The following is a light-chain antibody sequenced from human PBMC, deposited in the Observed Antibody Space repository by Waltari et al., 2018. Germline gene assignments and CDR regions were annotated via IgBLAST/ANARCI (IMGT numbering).Light chain of an antibody. CDR2: EVS. CDR1: SSDVGGYNY. CDR3: SSYAGSNSHV. Sequence: QSALTQPPSASGSPGQSVTMSCTGTSSDVGGYNYVSWYQQHPGTVPKLIIYEVSERPSGVPHLFSGSKSGNTASLTVSGLQAEEEADYYCSSYAGSNSHVFGTGTRVTVL. V-gene: IGLV2-8*01. J-gene: IGLJ1*01.